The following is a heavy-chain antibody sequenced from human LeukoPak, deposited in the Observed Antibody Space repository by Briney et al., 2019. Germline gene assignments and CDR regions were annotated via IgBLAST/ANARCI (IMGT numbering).Heavy chain of an antibody. CDR1: GFTFSSYA. V-gene: IGHV3-48*01. CDR3: ARAYSSSSGKDAFDI. J-gene: IGHJ3*02. D-gene: IGHD6-13*01. Sequence: PGGSLRLSCAASGFTFSSYAMSWVRQAPGKGLEWVSYINRSSSTIYYADSVKGRFTISRDTAKNSLYLQMNSLRAEDTAVYYCARAYSSSSGKDAFDIWGQGTMVTVST. CDR2: INRSSSTI.